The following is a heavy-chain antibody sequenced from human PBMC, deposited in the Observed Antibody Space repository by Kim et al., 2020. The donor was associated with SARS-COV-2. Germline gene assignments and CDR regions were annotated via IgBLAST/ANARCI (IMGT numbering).Heavy chain of an antibody. D-gene: IGHD3-3*01. V-gene: IGHV4-59*01. J-gene: IGHJ6*02. CDR3: ARSRFERITIFGVVIIADMDV. CDR1: GGSISSYY. CDR2: IYYSGST. Sequence: SETLSLTCTVSGGSISSYYWSWIRQPPGKGLEWIGYIYYSGSTNYNPSLKSRVTLSVDTSKNQFSLRLSSVTAADTAVYYCARSRFERITIFGVVIIADMDVWGQGTTVTVSS.